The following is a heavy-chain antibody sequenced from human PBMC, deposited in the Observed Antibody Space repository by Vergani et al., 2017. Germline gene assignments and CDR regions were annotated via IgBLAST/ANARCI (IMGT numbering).Heavy chain of an antibody. CDR3: VGDRGLCAGGRCYTEAWDY. CDR1: GFALNRHA. Sequence: QVQLVESGGGVVQPGTSLRLSCVVSGFALNRHAMYWVRQAPGKGLEWVVGISFDGTNEYYPDLVKGRVTISRDIAKNTLYLQVRSLRLEDTGVYHCVGDRGLCAGGRCYTEAWDYWGQGTPVTVSS. D-gene: IGHD2-2*02. J-gene: IGHJ4*02. V-gene: IGHV3-30-3*01. CDR2: ISFDGTNE.